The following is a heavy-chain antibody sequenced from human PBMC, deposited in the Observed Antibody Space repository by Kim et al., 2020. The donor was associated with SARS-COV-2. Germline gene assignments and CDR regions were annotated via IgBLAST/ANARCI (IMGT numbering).Heavy chain of an antibody. J-gene: IGHJ6*02. CDR2: INPISDAT. Sequence: ASVKVSCKASGYTFTSYDINWVRQATGQGLEWMGWINPISDATDYAQKFQGRLTITRNTSISTAYMELSSLRSEDTAVYYCARGKVWRMIVVVVATEYYYAMDVWGQGTTVTVSS. CDR3: ARGKVWRMIVVVVATEYYYAMDV. D-gene: IGHD2-15*01. V-gene: IGHV1-8*01. CDR1: GYTFTSYD.